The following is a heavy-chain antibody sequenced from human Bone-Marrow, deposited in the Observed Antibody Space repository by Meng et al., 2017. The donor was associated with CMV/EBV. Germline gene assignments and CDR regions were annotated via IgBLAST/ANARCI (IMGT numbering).Heavy chain of an antibody. CDR2: NYPQDSDT. CDR3: ATLRREGGYYDFWSGYYKSPFDN. V-gene: IGHV5-51*01. J-gene: IGHJ4*02. D-gene: IGHD3-3*01. Sequence: VRQQPGKGLEWIGFNYPQDSDTRYSPSLQGQVTISADRALTTAYLQWRSLKASDTAMYYCATLRREGGYYDFWSGYYKSPFDNWGQGTLVTVSS.